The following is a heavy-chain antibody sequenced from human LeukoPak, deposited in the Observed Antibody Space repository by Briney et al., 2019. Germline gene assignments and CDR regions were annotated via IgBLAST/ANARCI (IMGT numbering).Heavy chain of an antibody. J-gene: IGHJ4*02. D-gene: IGHD3-22*01. V-gene: IGHV3-30*03. CDR2: ISYDGSNK. CDR1: GFTFSSYG. CDR3: ARVNDYYDSSGYYYAVDY. Sequence: PGGSLRLSCAASGFTFSSYGMHWVRQAPGKGLEWVAVISYDGSNKYYADSVKGRFTISRDNAKNSLYLQMNSLRAEDTAVYYCARVNDYYDSSGYYYAVDYWGQGTLVTVSS.